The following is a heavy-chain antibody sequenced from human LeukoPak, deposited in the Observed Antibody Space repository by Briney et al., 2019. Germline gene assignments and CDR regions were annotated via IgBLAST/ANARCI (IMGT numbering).Heavy chain of an antibody. Sequence: GGSLRLSCATSGFTFSSYAMSWVRQAPGKGLEWVSVLYSGGSTYYADSVKGRFTISRDNSKNTLYLQMNSLRAEDTAVYYCARGYSSGWYYFDYWGQGTLVTVSS. D-gene: IGHD6-19*01. J-gene: IGHJ4*02. CDR2: LYSGGST. V-gene: IGHV3-53*01. CDR1: GFTFSSYA. CDR3: ARGYSSGWYYFDY.